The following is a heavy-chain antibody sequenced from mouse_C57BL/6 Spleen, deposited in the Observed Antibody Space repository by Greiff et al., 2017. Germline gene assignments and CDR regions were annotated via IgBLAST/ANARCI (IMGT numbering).Heavy chain of an antibody. D-gene: IGHD1-1*01. CDR3: TTCYGSSYVDWFAY. J-gene: IGHJ3*01. V-gene: IGHV14-1*01. Sequence: VQLQQSGAELVRPGASVKLSCTASGFNIKDYYMHWVKQRPEQGLEWIGRIDPEDGDTEYAPKFQGKATMTADTSSNTAYLQLSSLTSEDTAVYYCTTCYGSSYVDWFAYWGQGTLVTVSA. CDR1: GFNIKDYY. CDR2: IDPEDGDT.